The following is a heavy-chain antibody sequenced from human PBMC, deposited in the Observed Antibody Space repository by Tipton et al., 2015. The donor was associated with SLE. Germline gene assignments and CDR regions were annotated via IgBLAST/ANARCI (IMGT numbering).Heavy chain of an antibody. CDR2: IYYSGST. Sequence: TLSLTCTVSGGSIRSGGYYWSWIRQHPGKGLEWIGYIYYSGSTYYNPSLKSRVTISVDTSKNQFSLKLSSVTAADTAVYYCATGSRTGTTDWGQGTLVTVSS. V-gene: IGHV4-31*03. CDR3: ATGSRTGTTD. D-gene: IGHD1-7*01. J-gene: IGHJ4*02. CDR1: GGSIRSGGYY.